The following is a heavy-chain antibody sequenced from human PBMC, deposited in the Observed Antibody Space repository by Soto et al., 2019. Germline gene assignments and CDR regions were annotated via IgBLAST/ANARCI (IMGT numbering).Heavy chain of an antibody. V-gene: IGHV3-15*07. CDR3: TTGSVEGV. Sequence: EVQLVESGGGLVKPGGSLRLSCAGSGFSFSNAWMNWVRQAPGKGLEWVGRIKRKIDGEATDYAAPVKGRFTVSRDDSKSARYLHMNSLKCDDTAVYYCTTGSVEGVWGQGTTVTVSS. J-gene: IGHJ6*02. CDR1: GFSFSNAW. D-gene: IGHD2-15*01. CDR2: IKRKIDGEAT.